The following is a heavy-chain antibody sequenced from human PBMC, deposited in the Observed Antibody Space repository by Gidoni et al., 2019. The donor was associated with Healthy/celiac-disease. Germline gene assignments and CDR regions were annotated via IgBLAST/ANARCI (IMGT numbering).Heavy chain of an antibody. D-gene: IGHD3-16*01. Sequence: QVQLVQSGAEVKKPGSSVKVSCKASGGTFSSYAISWVRQAPGQGLEWMGGIIPIFGTANYAQKFQGRVTITADESTSTAYMELSSLRSEDTAVYYCAREGPKRPKRGVPPPYGMDVWGQGTTVTVSS. V-gene: IGHV1-69*01. J-gene: IGHJ6*02. CDR2: IIPIFGTA. CDR1: GGTFSSYA. CDR3: AREGPKRPKRGVPPPYGMDV.